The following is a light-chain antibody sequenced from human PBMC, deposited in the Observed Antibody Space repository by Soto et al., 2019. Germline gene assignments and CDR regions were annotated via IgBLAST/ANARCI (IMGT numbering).Light chain of an antibody. Sequence: QSALTQPPSASGSPGQSVTISCTGTNSDVGGYDLVSWYQQHPGKAPKLMIYEVSNRPSGVSNRFSGSKSGNTASLTISGLQAEDEADYYCSSYTSSSTWVFGGGTKVTVL. CDR2: EVS. J-gene: IGLJ3*02. CDR1: NSDVGGYDL. V-gene: IGLV2-14*01. CDR3: SSYTSSSTWV.